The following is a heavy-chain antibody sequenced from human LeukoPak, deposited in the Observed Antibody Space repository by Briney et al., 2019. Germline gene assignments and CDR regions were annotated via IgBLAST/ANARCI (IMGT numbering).Heavy chain of an antibody. CDR2: IKQDGSEK. CDR1: GFTFSSYW. D-gene: IGHD3-22*01. Sequence: TGGSLRLSCAASGFTFSSYWMTWVRQAPGKGLEWVANIKQDGSEKYYVDSVKGRFTISRDNAKNSLYLQMNNLRAEDTALYYCARDYYDSSGSSWFDPWGQGTLVTVSS. J-gene: IGHJ5*02. CDR3: ARDYYDSSGSSWFDP. V-gene: IGHV3-7*01.